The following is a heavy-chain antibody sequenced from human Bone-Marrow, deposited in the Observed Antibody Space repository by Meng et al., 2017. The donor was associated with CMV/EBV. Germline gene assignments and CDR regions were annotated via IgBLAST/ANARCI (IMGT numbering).Heavy chain of an antibody. CDR1: GFTFSSYA. Sequence: GESLKISCAASGFTFSSYAMSWVRQAPGKGLEWVSRVNGDGSSTSYADSVKGRFTISRDNAKNSQYLQMNSLRAEDTAVYYCAGPLPSGSFWFDPWGQGTLVTVSS. J-gene: IGHJ5*02. CDR3: AGPLPSGSFWFDP. CDR2: VNGDGSST. D-gene: IGHD1-26*01. V-gene: IGHV3-74*01.